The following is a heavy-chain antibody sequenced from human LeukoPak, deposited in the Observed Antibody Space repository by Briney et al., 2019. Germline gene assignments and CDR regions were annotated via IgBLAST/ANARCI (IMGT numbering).Heavy chain of an antibody. CDR3: ARGRSSGWWRGAIDI. J-gene: IGHJ3*02. CDR2: ISSSGITI. V-gene: IGHV3-48*04. CDR1: GFTFSSYG. D-gene: IGHD6-19*01. Sequence: GGSLRLSCAASGFTFSSYGMNWVRQAPGKGLECVSYISSSGITIYYADSVKGRFTISRDDAKNSLYLHMNSLRAEDTAVYYCARGRSSGWWRGAIDIWGQGTMVTVSS.